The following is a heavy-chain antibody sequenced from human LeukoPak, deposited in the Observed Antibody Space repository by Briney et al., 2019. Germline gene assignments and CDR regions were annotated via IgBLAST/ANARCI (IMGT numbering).Heavy chain of an antibody. CDR1: GCTFTSYG. Sequence: ASVKVSCKASGCTFTSYGISWARQAPGQGLEWMGWISAYNGNTNYAQKLQGRVTMTTDTSTSTAYMELRSLRSDDTAVYYCARDPQSTVVVVAANFDYWGQGTLVTVSS. V-gene: IGHV1-18*01. J-gene: IGHJ4*02. D-gene: IGHD2-15*01. CDR2: ISAYNGNT. CDR3: ARDPQSTVVVVAANFDY.